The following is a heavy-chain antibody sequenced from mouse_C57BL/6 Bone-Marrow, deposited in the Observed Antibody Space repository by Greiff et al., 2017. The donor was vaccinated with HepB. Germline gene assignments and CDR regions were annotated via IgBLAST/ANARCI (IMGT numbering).Heavy chain of an antibody. CDR3: ARGGPYYSNYDAMDY. V-gene: IGHV5-16*01. D-gene: IGHD2-5*01. CDR1: GFTFSDYY. CDR2: INYDGSST. Sequence: EVMLVESEGGLVQPGSSMKLSCTASGFTFSDYYMAWVRQVPEKGLEWVANINYDGSSTYYLDSLKSRFIISRDNAKNILYLQMSSLKSEDTATYYCARGGPYYSNYDAMDYWGQGTSVTVSS. J-gene: IGHJ4*01.